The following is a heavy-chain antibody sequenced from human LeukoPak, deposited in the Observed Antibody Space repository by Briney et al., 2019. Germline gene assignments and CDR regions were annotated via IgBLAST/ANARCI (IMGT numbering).Heavy chain of an antibody. CDR2: IYYSGST. J-gene: IGHJ4*02. CDR1: GGSISSSSYY. V-gene: IGHV4-39*07. CDR3: ARRRRYYYGSGSYLDY. Sequence: PSETLSLTCTVSGGSISSSSYYWGWIRQPPGKGLEWIGSIYYSGSTYYNPSLKSRVTISVDTSKNQFSLKLSSVTAADTAVYYCARRRRYYYGSGSYLDYWGQGTLVTVSS. D-gene: IGHD3-10*01.